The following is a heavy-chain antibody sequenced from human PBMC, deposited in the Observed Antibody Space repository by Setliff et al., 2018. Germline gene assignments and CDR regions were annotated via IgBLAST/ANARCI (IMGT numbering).Heavy chain of an antibody. V-gene: IGHV3-64*02. Sequence: GGSLRLSCAASGFTFSSYAMHWVRQAPGRGLEYVSAINSNGGTTYYADSVKGRFTVSRDNSKNTLYLQMGSLRAEDMAVYYCAKDTHYYASSGYYCFDFWGQGTLVTVSS. CDR3: AKDTHYYASSGYYCFDF. CDR1: GFTFSSYA. J-gene: IGHJ4*02. CDR2: INSNGGTT. D-gene: IGHD3-22*01.